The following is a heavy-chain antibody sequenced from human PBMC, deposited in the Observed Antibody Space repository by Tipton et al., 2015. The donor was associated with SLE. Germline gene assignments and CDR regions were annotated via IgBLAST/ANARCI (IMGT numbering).Heavy chain of an antibody. CDR1: GGSISSGSYY. CDR3: ARGVAAAGNYFDY. Sequence: TLSLTCTVSGGSISSGSYYWSWIRQPAGKGLEWIGRIYTSGSTNYNPSLKSRVTISVDTSKNQFSLKLSSVTAADTAVYYCARGVAAAGNYFDYWGQGTLVTVSS. V-gene: IGHV4-61*02. CDR2: IYTSGST. D-gene: IGHD6-13*01. J-gene: IGHJ4*02.